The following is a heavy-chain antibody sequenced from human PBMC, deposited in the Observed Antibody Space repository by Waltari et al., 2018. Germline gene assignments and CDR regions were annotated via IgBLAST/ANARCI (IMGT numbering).Heavy chain of an antibody. Sequence: QVQLVQSGAEVKKPGASVTVSCKASGYTFTGYYMHWVRQAPGKGLEWMGRINPNSGGTNYAQKFQGRVTMTRDTSISTAYMELSRLGSDDTAVYYCARGRPHVWGSYRYVSDYWGQGTLVTVSS. CDR3: ARGRPHVWGSYRYVSDY. V-gene: IGHV1-2*06. D-gene: IGHD3-16*02. CDR2: INPNSGGT. J-gene: IGHJ4*02. CDR1: GYTFTGYY.